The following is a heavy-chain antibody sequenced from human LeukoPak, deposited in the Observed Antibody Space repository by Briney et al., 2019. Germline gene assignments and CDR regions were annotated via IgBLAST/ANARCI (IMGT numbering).Heavy chain of an antibody. V-gene: IGHV4-59*11. J-gene: IGHJ3*02. D-gene: IGHD3-22*01. CDR1: GGSISSHY. CDR2: IYYSGST. CDR3: ARRPTPYYYDSSGYYYSGAFDI. Sequence: SETLSLTCTVSGGSISSHYWGWIRQPPGKGLEWIGYIYYSGSTNYNPSLKSRVTISVDTSKNQFSLKLSSVTAADTAVYYCARRPTPYYYDSSGYYYSGAFDIWGQGTMVTVSS.